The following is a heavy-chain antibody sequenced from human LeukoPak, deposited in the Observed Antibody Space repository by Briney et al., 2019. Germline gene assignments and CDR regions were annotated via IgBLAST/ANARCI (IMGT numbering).Heavy chain of an antibody. J-gene: IGHJ4*02. CDR2: IYYSGST. Sequence: SETLSLTCTVSGGSISSGSYYWGWIRQPPGKGLEWIGSIYYSGSTYYNPSLKSRVTISVDTSKNQFSLKLSSVTAADTAVYYCARLGSSSWYGDYWGQGTLVTVSS. CDR3: ARLGSSSWYGDY. V-gene: IGHV4-39*07. D-gene: IGHD6-13*01. CDR1: GGSISSGSYY.